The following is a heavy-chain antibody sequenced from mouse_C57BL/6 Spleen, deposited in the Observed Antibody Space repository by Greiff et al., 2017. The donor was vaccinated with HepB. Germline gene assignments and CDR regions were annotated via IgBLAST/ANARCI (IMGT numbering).Heavy chain of an antibody. Sequence: EVQLQQSGAELVRPGASVKLSCTASGFNIKDDSMHWVKQRPEQGLEWIGWIDPENGDTEYASKFQGKATITADTSSNTAYLQLSSLTSEDTAVYYCTTPPYYYGSSPWFAYWGQGTLVTVSA. CDR1: GFNIKDDS. CDR2: IDPENGDT. J-gene: IGHJ3*01. D-gene: IGHD1-1*01. CDR3: TTPPYYYGSSPWFAY. V-gene: IGHV14-4*01.